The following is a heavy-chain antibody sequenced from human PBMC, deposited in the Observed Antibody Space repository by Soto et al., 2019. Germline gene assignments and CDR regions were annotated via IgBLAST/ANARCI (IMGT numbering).Heavy chain of an antibody. J-gene: IGHJ4*02. Sequence: EVQLVESGGGLVQPGGSLRLSCAASGFTFSSYWIHWVRQAPGKGLVWVSRINSDGSSTTYADSVKGRFTISRDNATNTLYLLMPTLRAEDTAVYYCARVSREVVPAAIAYWGQGTLDTVSS. CDR1: GFTFSSYW. CDR2: INSDGSST. V-gene: IGHV3-74*01. CDR3: ARVSREVVPAAIAY. D-gene: IGHD2-2*01.